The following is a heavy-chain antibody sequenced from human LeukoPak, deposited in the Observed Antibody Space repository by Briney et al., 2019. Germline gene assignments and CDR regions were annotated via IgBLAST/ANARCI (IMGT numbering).Heavy chain of an antibody. V-gene: IGHV4-59*01. J-gene: IGHJ4*02. D-gene: IGHD5-18*01. Sequence: SQTLSLTCTVSGGSISSYYWSWIRQPPGKGLEWIGYIYYSGSIKYNPSLKSRVTMSVDTSKNQFSLKLSSVTAADTAVYYCARGSWIQSSPAIYYFDYWGQGTLVTVSS. CDR1: GGSISSYY. CDR3: ARGSWIQSSPAIYYFDY. CDR2: IYYSGSI.